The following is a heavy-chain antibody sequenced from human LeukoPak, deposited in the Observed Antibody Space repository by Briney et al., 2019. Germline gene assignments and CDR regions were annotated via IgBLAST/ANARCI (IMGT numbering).Heavy chain of an antibody. V-gene: IGHV3-30*18. CDR3: AKRGVAVAGPYFDY. Sequence: GGSLRLSCAASGFTFSSYGMHWVRQAPGKGLEWVAVISYDGSNKYCTDSVKGRFTISRDNSKNTLYLQMNSLRAEDTAVYYCAKRGVAVAGPYFDYWGQGTLVTVSS. D-gene: IGHD6-19*01. J-gene: IGHJ4*02. CDR2: ISYDGSNK. CDR1: GFTFSSYG.